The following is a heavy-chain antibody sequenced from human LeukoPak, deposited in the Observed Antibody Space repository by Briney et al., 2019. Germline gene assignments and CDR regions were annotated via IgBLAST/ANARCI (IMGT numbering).Heavy chain of an antibody. Sequence: SETLSLTCTVSGGSISSYYWSWIRQPPGKGLEWIGYIYYSGSTNYNPSLKSRVTISVDTSKNQFPLRLSSVTAADTAVYYCARVTGYMIEDYFDYWGQGTLVIVSP. J-gene: IGHJ4*02. V-gene: IGHV4-59*01. CDR2: IYYSGST. D-gene: IGHD3-22*01. CDR1: GGSISSYY. CDR3: ARVTGYMIEDYFDY.